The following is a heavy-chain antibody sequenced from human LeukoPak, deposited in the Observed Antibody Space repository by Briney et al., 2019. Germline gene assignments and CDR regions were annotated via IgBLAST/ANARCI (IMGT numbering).Heavy chain of an antibody. CDR3: AKDDSNYFMGPTPLDY. J-gene: IGHJ4*02. D-gene: IGHD4-11*01. CDR2: ISGSGGST. V-gene: IGHV3-23*01. CDR1: GFTFSSYW. Sequence: PGGSLRLSCAASGFTFSSYWMSWVRQAPGKGLEWVSAISGSGGSTYYADSVKGRFTISRDNSKNTLYLQMNSLRAEDTAVYYCAKDDSNYFMGPTPLDYWGQGTLVTVSS.